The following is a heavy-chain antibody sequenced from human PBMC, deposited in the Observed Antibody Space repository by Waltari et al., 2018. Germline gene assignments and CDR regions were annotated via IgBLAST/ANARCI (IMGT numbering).Heavy chain of an antibody. CDR2: IYQMGRT. V-gene: IGHV4-38-2*01. CDR1: GYSISSGYY. Sequence: QVQLQESGPGLVKPSETLSLTCAVSGYSISSGYYWGWIRQPPGTGLEWIGSIYQMGRTYDNQAPKSGVTISGDTSKNQFSRKLSAVTAADTAVYYCARGKRRDYTSVVSHGFDIWGQGTMVTVSS. D-gene: IGHD2-15*01. J-gene: IGHJ3*02. CDR3: ARGKRRDYTSVVSHGFDI.